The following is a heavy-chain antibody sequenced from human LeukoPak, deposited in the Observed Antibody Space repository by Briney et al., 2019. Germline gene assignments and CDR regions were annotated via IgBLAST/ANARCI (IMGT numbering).Heavy chain of an antibody. V-gene: IGHV1-18*01. Sequence: GASVKLSFKSSGYGENFCSITWMRQGAGQGMEWMWWVSAQNGQTEYATNSQYRVTMTTDTYTNTAYMELRSLRSDDTAVYYCAGSLGYCTSNVCYLKYWGQGTLVTVSS. CDR3: AGSLGYCTSNVCYLKY. CDR2: VSAQNGQT. CDR1: GYGENFCS. D-gene: IGHD2-8*01. J-gene: IGHJ4*02.